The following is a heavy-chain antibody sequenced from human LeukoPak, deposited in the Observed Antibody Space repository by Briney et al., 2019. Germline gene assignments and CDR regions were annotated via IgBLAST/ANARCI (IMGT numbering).Heavy chain of an antibody. D-gene: IGHD5-12*01. CDR3: ARDPGSGYEEHFDY. V-gene: IGHV3-20*04. CDR2: INWNGGST. J-gene: IGHJ4*02. CDR1: GFTFDDYG. Sequence: GGSLRLSCAASGFTFDDYGMSWVRQAPGKGLEWVSGINWNGGSTGYADSVKGRFTISRDNAKDSLYLQMNSLRAEDTAVYYCARDPGSGYEEHFDYWGQGTLVTVSS.